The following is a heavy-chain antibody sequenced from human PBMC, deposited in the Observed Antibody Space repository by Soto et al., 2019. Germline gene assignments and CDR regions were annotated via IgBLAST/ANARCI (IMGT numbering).Heavy chain of an antibody. J-gene: IGHJ6*02. CDR1: GYSIGSGYY. Sequence: SETLSLTCAVSGYSIGSGYYWAWIRQSPGKGLEWIGSIYHAGSVYYNPSLNGRVALSMDTSKNHFSLKLTSVTAADTAVYYCARTFDYYGMDVWGQGTTVTVSS. CDR2: IYHAGSV. V-gene: IGHV4-38-2*01. CDR3: ARTFDYYGMDV.